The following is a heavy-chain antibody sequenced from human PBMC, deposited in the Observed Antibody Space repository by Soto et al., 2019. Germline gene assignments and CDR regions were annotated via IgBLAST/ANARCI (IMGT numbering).Heavy chain of an antibody. CDR3: AKFGADLVPAALLDYYYGMDV. Sequence: GGSLRLSCAASGFTFSSYGMHWVRQAPGKGLEWVAVISYDGSNKYYADSVKGRFTISRDNSKNTLYLQMNSLRAEDTAVYYCAKFGADLVPAALLDYYYGMDVWGQGTTVTVSS. CDR2: ISYDGSNK. D-gene: IGHD2-2*01. V-gene: IGHV3-30*18. CDR1: GFTFSSYG. J-gene: IGHJ6*02.